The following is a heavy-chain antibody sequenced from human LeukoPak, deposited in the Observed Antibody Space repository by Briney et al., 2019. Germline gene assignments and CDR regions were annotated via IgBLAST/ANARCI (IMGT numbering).Heavy chain of an antibody. V-gene: IGHV1-2*02. CDR2: INPNSGGT. D-gene: IGHD2-2*01. CDR3: ARIRGVPAAPFDY. J-gene: IGHJ4*02. Sequence: ASVKVSCKASGYTFTGYYMHWVRQAPGQGLEWMGWINPNSGGTNYAQKFQGRVTMTRDTSISTAYMELSRLRSDDTAVYYCARIRGVPAAPFDYWGQGTLVTVSS. CDR1: GYTFTGYY.